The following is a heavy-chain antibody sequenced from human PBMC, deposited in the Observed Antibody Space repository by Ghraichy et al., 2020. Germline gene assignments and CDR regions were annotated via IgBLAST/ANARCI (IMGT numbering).Heavy chain of an antibody. CDR3: ASFVRSTGHNQFDY. J-gene: IGHJ4*02. V-gene: IGHV4-39*01. CDR1: GGSISSSSSNYY. D-gene: IGHD2-8*02. CDR2: ISHTGTT. Sequence: SETLSLTCSVSGGSISSSSSNYYWGWIRQPPGMGLEWIGSISHTGTTYKNPSLKSRVTLSVDTSKNQFSLRVNSVTAADTALYYCASFVRSTGHNQFDYWGQGTLVTVSS.